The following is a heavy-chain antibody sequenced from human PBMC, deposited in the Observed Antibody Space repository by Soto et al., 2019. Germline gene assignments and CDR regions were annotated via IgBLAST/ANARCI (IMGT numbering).Heavy chain of an antibody. CDR2: TYYSGST. CDR1: GGSISSYY. CDR3: ARDDYGGNSDNWFDP. V-gene: IGHV4-59*01. J-gene: IGHJ5*02. Sequence: SETLSLTCTVSGGSISSYYWSWIRQPPGKGLEWIGYTYYSGSTNYNPSLKSRVTISVDTSKNQFSLKLSSVTAADTAVYYCARDDYGGNSDNWFDPWGQGTLVTSPQ. D-gene: IGHD4-17*01.